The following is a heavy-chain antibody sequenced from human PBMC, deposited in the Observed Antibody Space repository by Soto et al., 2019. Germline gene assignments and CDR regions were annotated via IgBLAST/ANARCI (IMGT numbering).Heavy chain of an antibody. CDR3: ARDGGRVYIAAAGPFDY. CDR1: GFTFSSYA. CDR2: ISYDGSNK. V-gene: IGHV3-30-3*01. D-gene: IGHD6-13*01. Sequence: GGSLRLSCAASGFTFSSYAMHWVRQAPGKGLEWVAVISYDGSNKYYADSVKGRFTISRDNSKNTLYLQMNSLRAEDTAVCYCARDGGRVYIAAAGPFDYWGQGTLVTVSS. J-gene: IGHJ4*02.